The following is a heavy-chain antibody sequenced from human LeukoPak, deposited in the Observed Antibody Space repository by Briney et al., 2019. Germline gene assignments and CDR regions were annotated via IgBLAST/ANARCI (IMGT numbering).Heavy chain of an antibody. J-gene: IGHJ4*02. D-gene: IGHD3-22*01. V-gene: IGHV4-39*07. CDR2: IYHSGST. CDR3: ARGSLDGSGIAVFDY. Sequence: SETLSLTCTVSGGSISSYYWGWIRQPPGKGLEWIGSIYHSGSTYYNPSLKSRVTISVDTSKNQFSLKLSSVTAADTAVYYCARGSLDGSGIAVFDYWGQGTLVTVSS. CDR1: GGSISSYY.